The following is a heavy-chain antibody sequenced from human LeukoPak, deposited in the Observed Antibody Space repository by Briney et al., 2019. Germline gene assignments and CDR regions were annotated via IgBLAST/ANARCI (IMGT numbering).Heavy chain of an antibody. CDR1: GGTFSKNW. J-gene: IGHJ5*02. V-gene: IGHV3-74*01. CDR2: INSDGSST. CDR3: ARDQGYQLFDP. D-gene: IGHD2-2*01. Sequence: SCKASGGTFSKNWMHWVRQAPGKGLVWVSRINSDGSSTNYADSVKGRFTISRDNAKNTLYLQMNSLRAEDTAVYYCARDQGYQLFDPWGQGTLVTVSS.